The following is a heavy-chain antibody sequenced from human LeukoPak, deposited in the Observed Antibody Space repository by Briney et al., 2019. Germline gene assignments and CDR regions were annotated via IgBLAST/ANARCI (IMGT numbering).Heavy chain of an antibody. CDR3: AKDARRYCSGGSCYYFDY. CDR2: ISYDGSNK. CDR1: GFTFSSYG. V-gene: IGHV3-30*18. Sequence: GGSLRLSCAASGFTFSSYGMHWVRQAPGKGLEWVAVISYDGSNKYYADSVKGRFTISRDNSKNTLYLQMNSLRAEDTAVYYCAKDARRYCSGGSCYYFDYWGQGTLVTVSS. D-gene: IGHD2-15*01. J-gene: IGHJ4*02.